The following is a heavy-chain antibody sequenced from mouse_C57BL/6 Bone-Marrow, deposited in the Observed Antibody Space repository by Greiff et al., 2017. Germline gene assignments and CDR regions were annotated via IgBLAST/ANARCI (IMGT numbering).Heavy chain of an antibody. CDR1: GYTFTSYW. J-gene: IGHJ1*03. V-gene: IGHV1-69*01. CDR3: ASSSYGYFDV. CDR2: IGPSASYN. D-gene: IGHD1-1*01. Sequence: QVQLQQPGAELVMPGPSVKLSCKASGYTFTSYWMHWVKQRPGQGLEWIGVIGPSASYNNYNQKFKGKSTLTVDKSSMTAYMQLSSLTSEDSAVYYCASSSYGYFDVWGTGTTVTVSS.